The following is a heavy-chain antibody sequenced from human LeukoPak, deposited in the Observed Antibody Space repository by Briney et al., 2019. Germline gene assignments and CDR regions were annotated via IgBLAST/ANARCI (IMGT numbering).Heavy chain of an antibody. D-gene: IGHD1-26*01. Sequence: AGGSLRLSCAVSGFTSGIYAVSWVRQAPGKGLEWVSAFSGGGDSYYADSVRGRFTISRDNSKNTLYVQMNSLRDEDTAVYYCAKDQRWESPHYLDSWGQGTLVTVSS. V-gene: IGHV3-23*01. CDR2: FSGGGDS. CDR3: AKDQRWESPHYLDS. CDR1: GFTSGIYA. J-gene: IGHJ4*02.